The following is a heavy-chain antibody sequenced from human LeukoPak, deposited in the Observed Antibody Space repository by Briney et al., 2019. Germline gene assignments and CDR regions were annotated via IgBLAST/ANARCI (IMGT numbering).Heavy chain of an antibody. D-gene: IGHD6-13*01. CDR2: ISLDGMNK. Sequence: GGTLRLSCAASGGTFSSYAMEWGRQAPGKGRDGVAVISLDGMNKHYADSVKGRFTISRGNSKNTLYLQMNSLSPEETAVYFCARDLISWYYFDYWGQGTLVTVSS. V-gene: IGHV3-30*04. J-gene: IGHJ4*02. CDR3: ARDLISWYYFDY. CDR1: GGTFSSYA.